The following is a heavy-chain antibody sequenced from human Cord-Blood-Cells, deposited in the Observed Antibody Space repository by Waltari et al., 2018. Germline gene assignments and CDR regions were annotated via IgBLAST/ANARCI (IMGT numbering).Heavy chain of an antibody. D-gene: IGHD7-27*01. CDR3: ARVANWGSDYFDY. V-gene: IGHV1-8*03. J-gene: IGHJ4*02. CDR2: MNPNSGNT. Sequence: QVQLVQSGAEVKKPGASVRVSCTASGYTCNRYDINRVRPATGQGLEWMGWMNPNSGNTGYAQKFQGRVTITRNTSISTAYMELSSLRSEDTAVYYCARVANWGSDYFDYWGQGTLVTVSS. CDR1: GYTCNRYD.